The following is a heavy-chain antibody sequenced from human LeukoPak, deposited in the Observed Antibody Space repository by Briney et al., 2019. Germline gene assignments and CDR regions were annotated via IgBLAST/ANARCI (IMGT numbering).Heavy chain of an antibody. D-gene: IGHD3-22*01. CDR1: GYTFTSYY. CDR3: GRGFYYDTGGFYPGGDY. Sequence: ASVKLSFTASGYTFTSYYMHWVRQAPGQGLEWMGIIHPSSGSTTYAQKFQGRVTMTTDTSTNTVYVELSILRSEDTAVYYGGRGFYYDTGGFYPGGDYWGQGTLLTVSS. V-gene: IGHV1-46*01. J-gene: IGHJ4*02. CDR2: IHPSSGST.